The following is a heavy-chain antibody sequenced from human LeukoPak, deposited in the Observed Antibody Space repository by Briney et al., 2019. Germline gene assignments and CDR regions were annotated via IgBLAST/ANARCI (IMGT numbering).Heavy chain of an antibody. V-gene: IGHV5-51*01. D-gene: IGHD6-6*01. J-gene: IGHJ6*03. Sequence: GESLKISCKGSGYSFTSYWIGWVRQMPGKGLEWMGIIYPGDSDTRYSPSFQGQVTISADKSISTAYLQWSSLKASDTAMYYCARLIRPEYSSSSGRLENYYYYYYYMDVWGKGTTVTVSS. CDR1: GYSFTSYW. CDR3: ARLIRPEYSSSSGRLENYYYYYYYMDV. CDR2: IYPGDSDT.